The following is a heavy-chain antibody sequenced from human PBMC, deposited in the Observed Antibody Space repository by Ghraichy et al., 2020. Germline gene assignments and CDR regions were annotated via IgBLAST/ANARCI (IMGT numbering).Heavy chain of an antibody. D-gene: IGHD3-3*01. CDR3: ARDANYDFWSGYYTWSWFDP. Sequence: GGSLRLSCAASGFTFSSYTMNWVRQAPGKGLEWVSSISSSSSYLYSAASVKGRFTTSRDTAKNSLYLQMNIPRAEATAVYYCARDANYDFWSGYYTWSWFDPWDQGTLVT. V-gene: IGHV3-21*01. CDR2: ISSSSSYL. CDR1: GFTFSSYT. J-gene: IGHJ5*01.